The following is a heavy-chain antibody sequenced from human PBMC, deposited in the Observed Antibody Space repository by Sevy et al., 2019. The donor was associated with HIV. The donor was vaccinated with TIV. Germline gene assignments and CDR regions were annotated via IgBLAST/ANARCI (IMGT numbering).Heavy chain of an antibody. CDR3: ARNSGN. Sequence: EGSLRLSCAASGFTFTNFWMSWVRQAPGKGLEWVANVNNDGSGQKYADSVKGRFIISRDNAKNSLYLQMNSLRTEDTAVYYCARNSGNWGQGTLVTVSS. D-gene: IGHD6-19*01. V-gene: IGHV3-7*01. J-gene: IGHJ4*02. CDR1: GFTFTNFW. CDR2: VNNDGSGQ.